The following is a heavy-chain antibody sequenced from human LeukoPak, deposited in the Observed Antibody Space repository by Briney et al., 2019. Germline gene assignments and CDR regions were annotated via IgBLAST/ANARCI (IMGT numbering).Heavy chain of an antibody. CDR3: ARDQRVTGRPDIDY. D-gene: IGHD6-6*01. V-gene: IGHV3-74*03. CDR1: GFTFGNHW. Sequence: GGSLRLSCAASGFTFGNHWMHWVRQTPGKGLVWVSRISSDGSSTTYADSVKGRFTISRDNAKNTLYLQMNNLRAEDTAMYYCARDQRVTGRPDIDYWGQGTLVIVSS. J-gene: IGHJ4*02. CDR2: ISSDGSST.